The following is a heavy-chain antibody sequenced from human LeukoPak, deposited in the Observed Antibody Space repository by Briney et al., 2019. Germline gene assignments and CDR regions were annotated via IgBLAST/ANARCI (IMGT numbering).Heavy chain of an antibody. Sequence: GGSLRLSCAASEFTFNNYWMHWVRQAPGKGLVWVSRINSDGSHTDYADSVKGRFTISRDNSKTTLYLQMNSLRVEDTAMYYCARGRWSSSGYQDYWGRGTLVTVSS. D-gene: IGHD3-22*01. J-gene: IGHJ4*02. CDR1: EFTFNNYW. CDR2: INSDGSHT. V-gene: IGHV3-74*01. CDR3: ARGRWSSSGYQDY.